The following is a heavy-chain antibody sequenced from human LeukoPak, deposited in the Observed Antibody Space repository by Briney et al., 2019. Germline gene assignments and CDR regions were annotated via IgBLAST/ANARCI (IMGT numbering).Heavy chain of an antibody. CDR1: GFTLSSYG. D-gene: IGHD3-22*01. CDR2: IWYDGSNK. CDR3: ARAYYDSSGYHPSYYFDY. J-gene: IGHJ4*02. Sequence: GGSLRLSCAASGFTLSSYGMHWVRQAPGKGLEWVAVIWYDGSNKYYADSVKGRFTISRDNSKNTLYLQMNSLRAEDTAVYYCARAYYDSSGYHPSYYFDYWGQGTLVTVSS. V-gene: IGHV3-33*01.